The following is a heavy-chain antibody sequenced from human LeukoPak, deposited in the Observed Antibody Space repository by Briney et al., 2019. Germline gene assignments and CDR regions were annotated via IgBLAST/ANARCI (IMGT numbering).Heavy chain of an antibody. V-gene: IGHV3-7*01. CDR2: INQDGSEK. D-gene: IGHD3-10*01. CDR1: GFSFSSYW. J-gene: IGHJ4*02. Sequence: PGGSLRLSCAASGFSFSSYWMSWVRLAPGKGLEWVANINQDGSEKYYVDSVKGRFTVSRDNAKNSLYVQMNSLRAEDTAVYYCARHAQWFGQFQYHFDYWGQGTLVTVSS. CDR3: ARHAQWFGQFQYHFDY.